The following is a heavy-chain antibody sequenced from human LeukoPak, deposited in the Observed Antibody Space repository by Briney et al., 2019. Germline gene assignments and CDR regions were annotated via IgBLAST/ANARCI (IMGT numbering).Heavy chain of an antibody. CDR1: GGSISSYY. J-gene: IGHJ6*03. V-gene: IGHV4-59*01. D-gene: IGHD5-18*01. CDR3: ARTTEGGYSYGSFYYYYMDV. CDR2: IYYSGST. Sequence: SETLSLTCTVSGGSISSYYWSWIRQPPGKGLEWIGYIYYSGSTNYNPSLKSRVTISVDTSKNQFSLKLSSVTAADTAVYYCARTTEGGYSYGSFYYYYMDVWGKGATVTISS.